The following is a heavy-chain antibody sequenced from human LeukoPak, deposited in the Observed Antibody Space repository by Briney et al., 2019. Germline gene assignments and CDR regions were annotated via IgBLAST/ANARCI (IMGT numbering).Heavy chain of an antibody. V-gene: IGHV3-48*03. CDR2: ISSSSGTI. CDR3: AKEPKGAAAGNDAFDI. Sequence: PGGSLRLSCAASGFTVSTYEMNWVRQAPGKGLEWVSYISSSSGTIYYADSVKGRFTISRDNAKNSLYLQMNSLRAEDTAVYCCAKEPKGAAAGNDAFDIWGQGTMVTVSS. D-gene: IGHD6-13*01. J-gene: IGHJ3*02. CDR1: GFTVSTYE.